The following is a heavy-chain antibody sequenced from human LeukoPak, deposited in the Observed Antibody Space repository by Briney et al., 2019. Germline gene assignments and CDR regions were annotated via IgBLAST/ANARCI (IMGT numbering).Heavy chain of an antibody. J-gene: IGHJ4*02. CDR2: IYYSGST. V-gene: IGHV4-31*03. Sequence: SETLSLTCTVSGGSISSGGYYWSWIRQHPGKGLEWIGYIYYSGSTYYDPSLKSRVTISVDTSKNQFPLKLSSVTAADTAVYYCARSPEGDYFDYWGQGTLVTVSS. CDR3: ARSPEGDYFDY. CDR1: GGSISSGGYY.